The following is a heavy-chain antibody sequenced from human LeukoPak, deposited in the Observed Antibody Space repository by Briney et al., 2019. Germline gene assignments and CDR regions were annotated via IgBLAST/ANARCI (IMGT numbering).Heavy chain of an antibody. CDR2: IYSGGST. V-gene: IGHV3-66*02. CDR3: ARDAYCGGDCYSNDY. D-gene: IGHD2-21*02. Sequence: PGGSLRLSCAASGFTFSSNYMSWVRQAPGKGLEWVSVIYSGGSTYYADSVKGRFTISRDNSKNTLYLQMNSLRAEDTAVYYCARDAYCGGDCYSNDYWGQGTLVTVSS. J-gene: IGHJ4*02. CDR1: GFTFSSNY.